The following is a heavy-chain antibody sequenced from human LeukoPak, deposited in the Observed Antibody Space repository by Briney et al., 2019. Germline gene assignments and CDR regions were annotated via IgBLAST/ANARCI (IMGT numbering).Heavy chain of an antibody. CDR1: GFTFSNYA. D-gene: IGHD3-22*01. CDR2: ISGSGGST. V-gene: IGHV3-23*01. CDR3: AKDPLRYYDSPGENWFDP. Sequence: GGSLRLSCAASGFTFSNYARSWVRQTPGKGLEWVSAISGSGGSTCYADSVKGRFTIARDNSKNTLYLQMNSLRAEDTALYYCAKDPLRYYDSPGENWFDPWGQGTLVTVSS. J-gene: IGHJ5*02.